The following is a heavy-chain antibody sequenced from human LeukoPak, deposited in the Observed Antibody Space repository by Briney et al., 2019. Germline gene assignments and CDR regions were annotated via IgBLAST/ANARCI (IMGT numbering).Heavy chain of an antibody. CDR3: ARVGCSSTSCPFDP. CDR1: GYTFTSYG. CDR2: ISAYNGNT. D-gene: IGHD2-2*01. Sequence: GASVKVSCRASGYTFTSYGISWVRQAPGQGLEWMGWISAYNGNTNYAQKLQSRVTMTTDTSTSTAYMELRSLRSDDTAVYYCARVGCSSTSCPFDPWGQGTLVTVSS. J-gene: IGHJ5*02. V-gene: IGHV1-18*04.